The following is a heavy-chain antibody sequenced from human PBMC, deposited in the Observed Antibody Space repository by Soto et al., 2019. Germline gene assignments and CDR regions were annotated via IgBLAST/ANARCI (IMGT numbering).Heavy chain of an antibody. CDR1: GYTFTSYG. D-gene: IGHD3-16*01. Sequence: ASLKVSCKASGYTFTSYGISWVRQAPGQGLEWMGWISAYNGNTNYAQKLQGRVTMTTDTSTSTAYMELRSLRSDDTAVYYCARDLKRIMILSSRRYLNWFDFWGQGTLVTVSS. V-gene: IGHV1-18*01. J-gene: IGHJ5*01. CDR2: ISAYNGNT. CDR3: ARDLKRIMILSSRRYLNWFDF.